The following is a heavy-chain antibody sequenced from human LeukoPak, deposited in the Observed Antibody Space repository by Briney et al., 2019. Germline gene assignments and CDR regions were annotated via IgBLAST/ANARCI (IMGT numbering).Heavy chain of an antibody. Sequence: ASVKVSCKASGYTFTGYYMHWVRQAPGQGLEWMGWISPNSGGTNYAQKFQGRVTMTRDTSISTAYMELSRLRPDDTAVYYCASTYCSSTSCYWWHPFDYWGQGTLVTVSS. J-gene: IGHJ4*02. V-gene: IGHV1-2*02. CDR1: GYTFTGYY. CDR3: ASTYCSSTSCYWWHPFDY. D-gene: IGHD2-2*01. CDR2: ISPNSGGT.